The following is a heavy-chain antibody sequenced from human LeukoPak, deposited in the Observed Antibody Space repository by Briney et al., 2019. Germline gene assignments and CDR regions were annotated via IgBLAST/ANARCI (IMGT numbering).Heavy chain of an antibody. CDR1: GYSISSGYY. Sequence: PSETLSLTCTVSGYSISSGYYWGWIRQPPGKGLEWIGSIYHSGRTYYNPSLKSRVTISVDTSKNQLSLKLSSVTAADTAVYYCARVPSGDDFWSGDLPYFDYWGQGTLVTVSS. V-gene: IGHV4-38-2*02. CDR3: ARVPSGDDFWSGDLPYFDY. CDR2: IYHSGRT. J-gene: IGHJ4*02. D-gene: IGHD3-3*01.